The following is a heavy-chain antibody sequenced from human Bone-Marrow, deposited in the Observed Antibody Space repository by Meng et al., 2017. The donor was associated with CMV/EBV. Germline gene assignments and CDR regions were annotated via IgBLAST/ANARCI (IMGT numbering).Heavy chain of an antibody. D-gene: IGHD2-21*01. CDR1: GFTFSSYS. CDR2: IRYDGSNK. J-gene: IGHJ6*02. V-gene: IGHV3-30*02. Sequence: GGSLRLSCAASGFTFSSYSMNWVRQAPGKGLEWVAFIRYDGSNKYYADSVKGRFTISRDNAKNTLYLQMNSLRAEDTAVYYCARELPWVTGMDVWGQGTTVTVSS. CDR3: ARELPWVTGMDV.